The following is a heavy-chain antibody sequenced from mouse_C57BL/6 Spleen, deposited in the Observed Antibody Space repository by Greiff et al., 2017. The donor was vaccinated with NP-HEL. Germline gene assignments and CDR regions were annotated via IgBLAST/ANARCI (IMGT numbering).Heavy chain of an antibody. D-gene: IGHD1-1*01. J-gene: IGHJ1*03. CDR3: ARGGIITTVVATNWYFDV. CDR2: IDPSDSYT. CDR1: GYTFTSYW. V-gene: IGHV1-69*01. Sequence: QVQLQQPGAELVMPGASVKLSCKASGYTFTSYWMHWVKQRPGQGLEWIGEIDPSDSYTNYNQKFKGKSTLTVDKSSSTAYMQLSSLTSEDSAVYYCARGGIITTVVATNWYFDVWGTGTTVTVSS.